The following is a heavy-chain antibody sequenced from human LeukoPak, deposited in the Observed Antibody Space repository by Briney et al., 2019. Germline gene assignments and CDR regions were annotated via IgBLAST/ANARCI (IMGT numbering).Heavy chain of an antibody. CDR1: GGSINSGTFY. Sequence: SETLSLTCTVSGGSINSGTFYWGWIRQPPGKGLEWIGSMYYDGSSYYNPSLKSRATTSVDTSKNQFSLKLTSVTAADTAVYFCARRSDSGSDDGEDYFDYWGQGTLVTASS. J-gene: IGHJ4*02. CDR3: ARRSDSGSDDGEDYFDY. D-gene: IGHD1-26*01. CDR2: MYYDGSS. V-gene: IGHV4-39*01.